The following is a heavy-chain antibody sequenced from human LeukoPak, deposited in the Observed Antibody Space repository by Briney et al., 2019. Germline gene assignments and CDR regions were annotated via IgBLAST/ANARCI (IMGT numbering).Heavy chain of an antibody. CDR2: IYYSGST. Sequence: SETLSLTCTVSGGSTSSYYWSWIRQPPGKGLEWIGYIYYSGSTNYNPSLKSRVTISVDTSKNQFSLKLSSVTAADTAVYYCARATAGTSYYYYGMDVWGQGTTVTVSS. J-gene: IGHJ6*02. D-gene: IGHD6-13*01. CDR3: ARATAGTSYYYYGMDV. CDR1: GGSTSSYY. V-gene: IGHV4-59*01.